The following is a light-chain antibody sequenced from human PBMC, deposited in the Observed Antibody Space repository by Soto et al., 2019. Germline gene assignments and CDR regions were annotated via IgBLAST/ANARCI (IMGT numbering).Light chain of an antibody. CDR3: SSYTRSSTLV. J-gene: IGLJ3*02. V-gene: IGLV2-14*01. CDR2: EVS. Sequence: QSALTQPASVSGSPGQSITISCTGTSSDVGGYNYVSWYQQHPGKAPKLMIYEVSNRPSGVSHRFSGSKSGNTASLTISGLQAEDEADYYCSSYTRSSTLVFGGGTQLTVL. CDR1: SSDVGGYNY.